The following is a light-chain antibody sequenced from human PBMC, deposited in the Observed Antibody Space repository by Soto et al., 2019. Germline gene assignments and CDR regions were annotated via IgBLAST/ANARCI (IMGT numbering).Light chain of an antibody. CDR3: QQYNNWPFS. CDR1: QDVTTN. V-gene: IGKV3-15*01. J-gene: IGKJ5*01. CDR2: DIS. Sequence: TQLPLILFALPGEGVTRPRGAAQDVTTNFAWYQQKRGQSPRLLIYDISSRATGVPARFSGSGSGTEFTLSISGLQSEDFAVYFCQQYNNWPFSFGQGTRLEIK.